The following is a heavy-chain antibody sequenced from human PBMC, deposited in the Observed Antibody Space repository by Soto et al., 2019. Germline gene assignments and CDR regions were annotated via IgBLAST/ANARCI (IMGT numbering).Heavy chain of an antibody. CDR3: ARARPTVVTPMAEFDY. D-gene: IGHD2-21*02. Sequence: SETLSLTCTVSGGSITSTSYYWGWIRQPPGKGLEWVGSISYSGSTYYNPSLKSRVTISVDTSKNTLYLQMNSLRAGDTAVYYCARARPTVVTPMAEFDYWGQGTLVTVSS. CDR1: GGSITSTSYY. CDR2: ISYSGST. J-gene: IGHJ4*02. V-gene: IGHV4-39*01.